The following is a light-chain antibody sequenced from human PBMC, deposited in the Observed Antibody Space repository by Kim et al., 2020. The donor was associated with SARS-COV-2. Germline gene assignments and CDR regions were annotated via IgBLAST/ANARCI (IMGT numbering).Light chain of an antibody. CDR2: GAS. V-gene: IGKV3-20*01. CDR3: QQYCYSLMYT. J-gene: IGKJ2*01. CDR1: QGVKHDY. Sequence: STGERHTPSCRAGQGVKHDYLARYQKKPGQAPLLLIYGASTRASGNPGRFSGSGSGKDFTLTISRLGPEDFAVYYWQQYCYSLMYTFGKGTNLDI.